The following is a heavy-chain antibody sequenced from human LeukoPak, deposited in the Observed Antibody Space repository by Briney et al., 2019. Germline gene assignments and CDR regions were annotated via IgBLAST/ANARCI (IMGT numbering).Heavy chain of an antibody. D-gene: IGHD2-2*01. CDR2: ISAYNGNT. V-gene: IGHV1-18*01. Sequence: ASVKVSCKASGYTFTSYGISWVRQAPGQGLEWMGWISAYNGNTNYAQKFQGRVTMTRDTSISTAYMELSRLRSDDTAVYYCARDRPDIVVVPAADWFDPWGQGTLVTVSS. J-gene: IGHJ5*02. CDR3: ARDRPDIVVVPAADWFDP. CDR1: GYTFTSYG.